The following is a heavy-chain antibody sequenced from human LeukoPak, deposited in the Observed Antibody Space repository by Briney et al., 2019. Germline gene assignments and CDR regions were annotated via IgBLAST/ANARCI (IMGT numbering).Heavy chain of an antibody. J-gene: IGHJ4*02. V-gene: IGHV3-23*01. CDR3: AKVCSSTSCYTPSFDY. CDR1: GFTFSDYY. CDR2: ISGSGGST. Sequence: SGGSLRLSCAASGFTFSDYYMSWVRQAPGKGLEWVSAISGSGGSTYYADSVKGRFTISRDNSKNTLYLQMNSLRAEDTAVYYCAKVCSSTSCYTPSFDYWGQGTLVTVSS. D-gene: IGHD2-2*02.